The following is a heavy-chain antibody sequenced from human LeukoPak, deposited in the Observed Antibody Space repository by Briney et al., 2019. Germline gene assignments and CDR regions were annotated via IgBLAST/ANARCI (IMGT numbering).Heavy chain of an antibody. D-gene: IGHD3-3*01. Sequence: SETLSLTCTVSGGSISSYYWSWIRQPAGKGLEWIGYIYYSGSTNYNPSLKSRVTISVDTSKNQFSLKLSSVTAADTAVYYCARRADYDFWSGYYMLEDWGQGTLVTVSS. J-gene: IGHJ4*02. CDR1: GGSISSYY. V-gene: IGHV4-59*01. CDR2: IYYSGST. CDR3: ARRADYDFWSGYYMLED.